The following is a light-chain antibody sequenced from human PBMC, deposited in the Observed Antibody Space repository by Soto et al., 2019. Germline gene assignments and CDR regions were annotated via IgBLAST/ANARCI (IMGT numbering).Light chain of an antibody. CDR1: QSVSSTY. CDR3: KQYGSSPYT. Sequence: EIVLTQSPGTLSLSPGERATLSCRASQSVSSTYLAWYQQKPGQAPRLLIYGASIRATGVPDRFSGSGSGTDFTLTISRLEPEDVAVYYCKQYGSSPYTFGQGTKLEIK. V-gene: IGKV3-20*01. J-gene: IGKJ2*01. CDR2: GAS.